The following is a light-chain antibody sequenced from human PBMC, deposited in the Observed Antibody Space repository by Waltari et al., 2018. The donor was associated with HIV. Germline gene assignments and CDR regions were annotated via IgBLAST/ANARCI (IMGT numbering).Light chain of an antibody. CDR3: CSYAGNSMWV. CDR2: YVN. Sequence: QSALTQPPSVSGSPGQSVTTSCTGTSTDIGSYNYFSWYQHHPDKAPKLIIYYVNERPSGVPDRFSGSKSGDTASLTISGLQAEDESDYYCCSYAGNSMWVFGGGTKVTVL. V-gene: IGLV2-11*01. CDR1: STDIGSYNY. J-gene: IGLJ3*02.